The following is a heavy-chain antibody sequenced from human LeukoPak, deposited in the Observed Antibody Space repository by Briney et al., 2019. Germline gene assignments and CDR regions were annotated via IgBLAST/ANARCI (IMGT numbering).Heavy chain of an antibody. V-gene: IGHV1-3*01. J-gene: IGHJ6*02. CDR3: ARVGLGCSGGSCYSALYYYYGMDV. Sequence: ASVKVSCKASGYTFTSYAMHWVRQAPGQRLEWMGWINAGNGNTKYLQKFQGRVTITRDTSASTAYMELSSLRSEDTAVYYCARVGLGCSGGSCYSALYYYYGMDVWGQGTTVTVSS. CDR2: INAGNGNT. CDR1: GYTFTSYA. D-gene: IGHD2-15*01.